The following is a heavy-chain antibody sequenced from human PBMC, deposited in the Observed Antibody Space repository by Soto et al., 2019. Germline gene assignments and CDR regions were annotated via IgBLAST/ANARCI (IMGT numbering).Heavy chain of an antibody. CDR1: GGSISSSSYY. V-gene: IGHV4-39*01. Sequence: PSETLSLTCTVSGGSISSSSYYWGWIRQPPGKGLEWIGSIYYSGSTYYNPSLKSRVTISVDTSKNQFSLKLSSVTAADTAVYYCARYPLYYGGNVSGWGQGTLVT. D-gene: IGHD4-17*01. CDR3: ARYPLYYGGNVSG. J-gene: IGHJ4*02. CDR2: IYYSGST.